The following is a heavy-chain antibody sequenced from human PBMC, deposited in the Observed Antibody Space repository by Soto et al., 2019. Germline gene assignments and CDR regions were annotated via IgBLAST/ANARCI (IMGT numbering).Heavy chain of an antibody. Sequence: PGGSLRLSCAASGFTFSSYWMSWVRQAPGKGLEWVANIKQDGSEKYYVDSVKGRFTISRDNAKNSLYLQMNSLRAEDTAVYYCARDRYVGDGYNYSFYYYGMDVWGQGTTVTVSS. J-gene: IGHJ6*02. CDR3: ARDRYVGDGYNYSFYYYGMDV. D-gene: IGHD5-12*01. CDR1: GFTFSSYW. CDR2: IKQDGSEK. V-gene: IGHV3-7*03.